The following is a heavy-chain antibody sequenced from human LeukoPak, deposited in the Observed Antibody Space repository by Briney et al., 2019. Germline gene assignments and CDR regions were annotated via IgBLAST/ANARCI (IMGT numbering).Heavy chain of an antibody. CDR1: GFTFSSYS. Sequence: GGSLRPSCAASGFTFSSYSMNWVRQAPGKGLEWVSSISSSSSYIYYADSVKGRFTISRDNAKNSLYLQMNSLRAEDTAVYYCARDPPTYYYDSSGFGGWGQGTLVTVSS. J-gene: IGHJ4*02. D-gene: IGHD3-22*01. V-gene: IGHV3-21*01. CDR2: ISSSSSYI. CDR3: ARDPPTYYYDSSGFGG.